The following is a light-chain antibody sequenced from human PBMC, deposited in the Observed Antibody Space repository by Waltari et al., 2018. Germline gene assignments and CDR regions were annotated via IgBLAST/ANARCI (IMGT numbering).Light chain of an antibody. J-gene: IGLJ2*01. Sequence: YELTQPPSVSVAPGKTAKISCWGNGTRDKTVHRYQQKPGQAPLLVIYVDTVRPSGNHKRIPGSDTATLTIARVEAGDEAVYYCQVWDGDADHPVFGGGTKLTVL. V-gene: IGLV3-21*03. CDR1: GTRDKT. CDR3: QVWDGDADHPV. CDR2: VDT.